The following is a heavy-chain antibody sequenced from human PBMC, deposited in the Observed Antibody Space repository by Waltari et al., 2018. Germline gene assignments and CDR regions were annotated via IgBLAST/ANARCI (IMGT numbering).Heavy chain of an antibody. Sequence: VELFESGGGLVQPGGSLGLACAASGFAFSSDAMSWVRQAPGKGLEWVSAISGSGGSTYDADSGKGRFTISRDNSKNTLYLQMNSLRAEDTVVYDCAKSRRWLVLSLFDFWGQGTLVTVSS. J-gene: IGHJ4*02. D-gene: IGHD6-19*01. CDR2: ISGSGGST. CDR3: AKSRRWLVLSLFDF. V-gene: IGHV3-23*01. CDR1: GFAFSSDA.